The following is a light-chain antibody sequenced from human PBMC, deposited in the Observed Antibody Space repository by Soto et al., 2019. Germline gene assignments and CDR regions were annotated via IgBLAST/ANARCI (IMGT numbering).Light chain of an antibody. CDR1: SGSVGGYNF. Sequence: QSVLTQPPSASGSPGQSVTISCTGTSGSVGGYNFVSWYQHHPGKAPKLLIYEVSHRPSGVPDRFSGSKSGNTASLTVSGLQAEDEADYFCSSYADTNNYVFGTGTKVTVL. V-gene: IGLV2-8*01. CDR3: SSYADTNNYV. J-gene: IGLJ1*01. CDR2: EVS.